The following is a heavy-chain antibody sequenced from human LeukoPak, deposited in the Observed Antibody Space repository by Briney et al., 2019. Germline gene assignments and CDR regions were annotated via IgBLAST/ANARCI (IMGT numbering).Heavy chain of an antibody. CDR1: GFTFSNYA. V-gene: IGHV3-23*01. CDR2: ISGSGGST. Sequence: GGSLRLSCAASGFTFSNYAMSWVRQAPGKGLEWVAAISGSGGSTYYADSVKGRFTISRDNAKYSLYLQMNSLRAEDTAVYYCARDTGSSGWTRFDYWGQGTLVTVPS. J-gene: IGHJ4*02. D-gene: IGHD6-19*01. CDR3: ARDTGSSGWTRFDY.